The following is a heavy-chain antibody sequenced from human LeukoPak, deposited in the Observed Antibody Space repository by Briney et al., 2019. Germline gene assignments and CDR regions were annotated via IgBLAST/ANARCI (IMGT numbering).Heavy chain of an antibody. V-gene: IGHV4-59*08. Sequence: SETLSLTCTVSGGSISSYYWSWIRQPPGKGLEWIGYIYYSGSTNYNPSLKSRVTISVDTSKNQFSLKLSSVTAADTAVYYCARYSTSYYFDYWGQGILVTVSS. D-gene: IGHD6-6*01. J-gene: IGHJ4*02. CDR2: IYYSGST. CDR3: ARYSTSYYFDY. CDR1: GGSISSYY.